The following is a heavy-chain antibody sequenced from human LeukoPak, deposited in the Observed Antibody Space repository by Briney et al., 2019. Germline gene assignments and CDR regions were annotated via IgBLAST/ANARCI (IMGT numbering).Heavy chain of an antibody. J-gene: IGHJ4*02. Sequence: GGSLRLSCAASGFAFSSYAMSWVRQAPGKGLEWVSAISGSGGSTYYADSVKGRFTISRDNSKNTLYLQMNSLRAEDTAVYYCAKDEGGSSWYYYFDYWGQGTLVTVSS. CDR1: GFAFSSYA. V-gene: IGHV3-23*01. D-gene: IGHD6-13*01. CDR3: AKDEGGSSWYYYFDY. CDR2: ISGSGGST.